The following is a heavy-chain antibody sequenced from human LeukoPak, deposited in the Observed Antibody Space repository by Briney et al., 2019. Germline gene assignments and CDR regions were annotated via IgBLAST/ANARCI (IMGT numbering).Heavy chain of an antibody. J-gene: IGHJ5*02. V-gene: IGHV1-69*05. Sequence: GASVKVSCKASGGTFSSYDISWVRQAPGQGLEWMGGIIPIFGTANYAQKFQGRVTITTDESTSTAYMELSSLRSEDTAVYYCARAWWEQYNWFDPWGQGTLVTVSS. CDR1: GGTFSSYD. D-gene: IGHD1/OR15-1a*01. CDR2: IIPIFGTA. CDR3: ARAWWEQYNWFDP.